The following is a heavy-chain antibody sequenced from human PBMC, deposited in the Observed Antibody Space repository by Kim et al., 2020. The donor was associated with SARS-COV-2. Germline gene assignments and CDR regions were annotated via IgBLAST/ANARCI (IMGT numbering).Heavy chain of an antibody. CDR2: ISYTGTT. V-gene: IGHV4-39*01. Sequence: SETLSLTCSVSGFSISSSNYFWGWIRQPPGKGLEWIGTISYTGTTYYNPSLKSRLTISVDTSKNQFSLRLSSVTAADTAVYYCARHVNHLFDYWGQGTVVTVSS. CDR1: GFSISSSNYF. J-gene: IGHJ4*02. CDR3: ARHVNHLFDY.